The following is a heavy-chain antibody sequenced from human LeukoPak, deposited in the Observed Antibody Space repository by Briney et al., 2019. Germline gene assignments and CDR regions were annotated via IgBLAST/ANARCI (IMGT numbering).Heavy chain of an antibody. D-gene: IGHD3-16*02. Sequence: ASVKVSCKASGYTFTGYYMHWVRQAPGQGLEWIGWINPNSGGTNYAQKFQGRVTMTRDTSISTAYMELSRLRSDDTAVYYCARRSGIYDYVWGSYRYTTPFDYWGQGTLVTVSS. CDR1: GYTFTGYY. J-gene: IGHJ4*02. CDR2: INPNSGGT. CDR3: ARRSGIYDYVWGSYRYTTPFDY. V-gene: IGHV1-2*02.